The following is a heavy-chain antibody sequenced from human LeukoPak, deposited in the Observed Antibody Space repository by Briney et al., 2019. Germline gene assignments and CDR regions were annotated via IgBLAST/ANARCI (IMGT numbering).Heavy chain of an antibody. J-gene: IGHJ4*02. CDR2: ITPIFGTA. Sequence: SVKVSCKASGGTFSSYAISWVRQAPGQGLEWMGGITPIFGTANYAQKFQGRVTITTDESTSTAYMELSSLRSEDTAVYYCARGGGGTQPFDYWGQGTLVTVSS. D-gene: IGHD3-10*01. CDR3: ARGGGGTQPFDY. CDR1: GGTFSSYA. V-gene: IGHV1-69*05.